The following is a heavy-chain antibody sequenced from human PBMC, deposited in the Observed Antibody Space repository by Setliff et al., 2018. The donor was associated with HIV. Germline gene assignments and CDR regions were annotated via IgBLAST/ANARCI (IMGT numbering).Heavy chain of an antibody. Sequence: PSETLSLTCAVYGGSFSGYYWNWICQPPEKGLEWIGEINQSGSTNYNPSLKSRVTISVDTSKSHFSPRLNSVTAADTATYYCARVDYEGGSYYFDYWGQGLLVTVSS. D-gene: IGHD3-22*01. V-gene: IGHV4-34*01. CDR2: INQSGST. J-gene: IGHJ4*02. CDR1: GGSFSGYY. CDR3: ARVDYEGGSYYFDY.